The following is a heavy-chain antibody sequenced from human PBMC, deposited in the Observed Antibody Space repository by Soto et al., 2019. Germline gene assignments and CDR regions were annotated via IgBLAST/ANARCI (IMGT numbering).Heavy chain of an antibody. Sequence: PSETLSLTCTVSGGSISSVDYYWSWIRQPPWKGLEWIGYINHSGSSSYYPHIKSRVTTSVDTSKIRFALKLSSVTAADAAVYYCARAPTGRFPDLADWFDPWGQGTLVTVSS. CDR1: GGSISSVDYY. CDR2: INHSGSS. D-gene: IGHD3-3*01. V-gene: IGHV4-30-4*01. J-gene: IGHJ5*02. CDR3: ARAPTGRFPDLADWFDP.